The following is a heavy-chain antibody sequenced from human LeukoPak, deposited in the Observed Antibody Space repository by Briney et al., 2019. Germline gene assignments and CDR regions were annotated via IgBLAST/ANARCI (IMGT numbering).Heavy chain of an antibody. CDR1: GYSITSGYY. D-gene: IGHD3-22*01. CDR3: ARVLGTMIVEGPFPY. J-gene: IGHJ4*02. CDR2: IYHSGST. Sequence: SETLSLTCTVSGYSITSGYYWGWIRQPPGKGLEWIGGIYHSGSTYYNPSLKSRVTISVDTSKNQFSLKLSSVTAADTAIYYCARVLGTMIVEGPFPYWGQGTLVTVSS. V-gene: IGHV4-38-2*02.